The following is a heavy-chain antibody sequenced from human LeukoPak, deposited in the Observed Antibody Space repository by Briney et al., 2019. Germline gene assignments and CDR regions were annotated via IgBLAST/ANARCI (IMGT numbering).Heavy chain of an antibody. CDR3: ARTVVVPAAIPAYYYMDV. V-gene: IGHV4-30-2*01. J-gene: IGHJ6*03. CDR2: IYHSGST. CDR1: GGSISSGGYY. D-gene: IGHD2-2*02. Sequence: SETLSLTCTVSGGSISSGGYYWSWIRQPPGKGLEWIGYIYHSGSTYYNPSLKSRVTISVDRSKNQFSLKLSSVTAADTAVYYCARTVVVPAAIPAYYYMDVWGKGTTVTVSS.